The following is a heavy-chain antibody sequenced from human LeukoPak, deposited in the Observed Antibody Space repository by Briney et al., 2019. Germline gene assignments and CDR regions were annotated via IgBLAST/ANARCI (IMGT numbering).Heavy chain of an antibody. CDR3: ARESIAAAGTGYYGMDV. D-gene: IGHD6-13*01. V-gene: IGHV4-30-2*01. CDR2: IYHSGST. Sequence: SQTLSLTCAVSGGSISSGGYSWSWIRQPPGKGLEWIGYIYHSGSTYYNPSLKSRATISVDRSKNQFSLKLSSVTAADTAVYYCARESIAAAGTGYYGMDVWGQGTTVTVSS. CDR1: GGSISSGGYS. J-gene: IGHJ6*02.